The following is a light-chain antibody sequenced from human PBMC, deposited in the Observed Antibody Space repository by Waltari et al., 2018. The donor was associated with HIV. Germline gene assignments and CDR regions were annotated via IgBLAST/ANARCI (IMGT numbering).Light chain of an antibody. Sequence: QSALTQPRSVSGSPGQSVTISCTGTSSDVGGYNYVSWYQQHPGQAPKLMIYDVSKRPSWVPDRFSGSKSGNPASLTISGLQAEDEADYYCCSYAGSYTVVFGGGTTLTVL. CDR3: CSYAGSYTVV. CDR1: SSDVGGYNY. J-gene: IGLJ2*01. V-gene: IGLV2-11*01. CDR2: DVS.